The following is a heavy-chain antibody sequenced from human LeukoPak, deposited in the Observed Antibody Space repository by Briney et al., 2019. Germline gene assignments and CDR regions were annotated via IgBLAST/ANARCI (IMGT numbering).Heavy chain of an antibody. CDR1: GYTFTNYY. Sequence: ASVKVSCKASGYTFTNYYMHWVRQAPGQGLEWMGIINPRGGSTSYPQKFQGRVTMTRDTSTSTAYMEMSSLRSEDTAVYYCARAQATVTSDYYYYGMDVWGQGTTVTVSS. CDR3: ARAQATVTSDYYYYGMDV. D-gene: IGHD4-17*01. CDR2: INPRGGST. J-gene: IGHJ6*02. V-gene: IGHV1-46*01.